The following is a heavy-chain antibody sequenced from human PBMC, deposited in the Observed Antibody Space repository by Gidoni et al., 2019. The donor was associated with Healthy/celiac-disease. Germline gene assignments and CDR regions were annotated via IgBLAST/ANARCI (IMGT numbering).Heavy chain of an antibody. J-gene: IGHJ4*02. CDR1: GFPFSSYA. Sequence: EVQLLESGGGLVQPGGSLRLSCAASGFPFSSYAMSWVRQAPGKGLEWVSAISGSGGSTYYADSVKGRFTISRDNSKNTLYLQMNSLRAEDTAVYYCAKVDITMVRGVIPSDYWGQGTLVTVSS. CDR2: ISGSGGST. D-gene: IGHD3-10*01. CDR3: AKVDITMVRGVIPSDY. V-gene: IGHV3-23*01.